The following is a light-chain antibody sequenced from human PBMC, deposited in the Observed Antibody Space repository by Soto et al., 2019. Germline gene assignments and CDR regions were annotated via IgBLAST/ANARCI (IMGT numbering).Light chain of an antibody. J-gene: IGKJ4*01. CDR2: DAS. V-gene: IGKV3-11*01. Sequence: EIVLTQSPATLSLSPGERAALSCRASQGVGRFLAWYQQKPGQAPRLLIYDASNRATGIPARVSGSGSETDFTLVIDNLEPEDFAVYYCQQRSGWPLTFGGGTKVEIK. CDR3: QQRSGWPLT. CDR1: QGVGRF.